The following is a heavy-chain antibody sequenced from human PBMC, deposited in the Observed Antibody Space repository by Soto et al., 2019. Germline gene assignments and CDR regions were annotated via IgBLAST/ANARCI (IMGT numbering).Heavy chain of an antibody. J-gene: IGHJ4*02. V-gene: IGHV3-23*01. CDR1: GFTVSSNY. D-gene: IGHD2-2*01. Sequence: GGSLRLSCAASGFTVSSNYMSWVRQAPGKGLEWVSAISGSGGSTYYADSVKGRFTISRDNSKNTLYLQMNSLRAEDTAVYYCAKLPPAGPIHFDYWGQGTLVTVSS. CDR3: AKLPPAGPIHFDY. CDR2: ISGSGGST.